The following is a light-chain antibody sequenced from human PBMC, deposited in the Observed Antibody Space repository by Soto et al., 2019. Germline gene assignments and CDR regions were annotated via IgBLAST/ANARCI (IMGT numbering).Light chain of an antibody. CDR1: QGISSW. J-gene: IGKJ5*01. CDR3: QKANSFPIN. V-gene: IGKV1D-12*01. CDR2: AAS. Sequence: DIQMTHSPSSVSASVLYIVTITFRSSQGISSWLAWYQQKPGKAPKLLIYAASSLQSGVPSTFSGSGSGTDFTLTISSLQPEDSATYYCQKANSFPINFGQGTRLEIK.